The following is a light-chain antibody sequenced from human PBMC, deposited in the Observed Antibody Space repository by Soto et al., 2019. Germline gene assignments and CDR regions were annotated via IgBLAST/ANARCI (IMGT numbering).Light chain of an antibody. Sequence: DIVLTESPGTLSLSPGERATLSCRASQSVSSIYFAWYQQKPGQAPRLLIYGASNRATGIPDRFSGGGTATDFTLTISRLEPEDFAVYYCQQYDESPLTFGGGTKVDIK. CDR2: GAS. CDR3: QQYDESPLT. CDR1: QSVSSIY. J-gene: IGKJ4*01. V-gene: IGKV3-20*01.